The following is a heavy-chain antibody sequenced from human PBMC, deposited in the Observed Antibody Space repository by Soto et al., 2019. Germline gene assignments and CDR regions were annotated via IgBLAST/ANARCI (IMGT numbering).Heavy chain of an antibody. Sequence: QVQLLQSGSEVKKPGSSVKVSCRASGGSLSSYPVTWVRQAPGQGLEWMGRIIPIVGLTNYEQKFQSRVTITADKSTSTAYRELSSLRSDDTAVYYCARPTGGHDAGGNYMDVWGKGTRVIVSS. D-gene: IGHD2-8*02. CDR2: IIPIVGLT. J-gene: IGHJ6*03. CDR1: GGSLSSYP. V-gene: IGHV1-69*02. CDR3: ARPTGGHDAGGNYMDV.